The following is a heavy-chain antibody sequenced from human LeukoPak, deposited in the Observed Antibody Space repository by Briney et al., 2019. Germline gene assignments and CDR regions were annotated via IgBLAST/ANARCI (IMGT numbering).Heavy chain of an antibody. Sequence: PSETLSLTCAVYGGSFSGYYWSWIRQPPGKGRGWIGEINHSGSTNYNPCLKSRVTIPVYTSKNQLSLNWRSVTSAVPAVYYCGRTPRYFDFWSGYPLAEYFQHWGQGNLVTASS. D-gene: IGHD3-3*01. CDR2: INHSGST. CDR1: GGSFSGYY. J-gene: IGHJ1*01. V-gene: IGHV4-34*01. CDR3: GRTPRYFDFWSGYPLAEYFQH.